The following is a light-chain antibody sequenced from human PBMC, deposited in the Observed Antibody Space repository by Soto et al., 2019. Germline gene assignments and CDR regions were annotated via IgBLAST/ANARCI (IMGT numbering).Light chain of an antibody. CDR1: QSIGSW. J-gene: IGKJ4*01. Sequence: DIQMTQSPSTLSASVGDRVTITCRASQSIGSWLAWYQQKPGKAPKVLIYKTSSLESGVPSRFSGSASGTEFTLTISSLQPDDFATYYCQQYNSYPLTFGGGNKVEI. V-gene: IGKV1-5*03. CDR2: KTS. CDR3: QQYNSYPLT.